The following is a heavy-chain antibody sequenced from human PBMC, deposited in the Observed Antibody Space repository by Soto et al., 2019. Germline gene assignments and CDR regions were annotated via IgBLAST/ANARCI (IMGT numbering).Heavy chain of an antibody. V-gene: IGHV1-46*01. Sequence: ASVKVSCKAPGDTFTSYYMHWVRQAPGHGLEWMGVINPNGGSTRFAQKFQGRVTMTSDTSTSTVYMELRGLTSEDAAVYYCERSSGGVFGIIIEVTNWFAPWGQGTMVTVSA. J-gene: IGHJ5*02. CDR2: INPNGGST. CDR3: ERSSGGVFGIIIEVTNWFAP. CDR1: GDTFTSYY. D-gene: IGHD3-16*01.